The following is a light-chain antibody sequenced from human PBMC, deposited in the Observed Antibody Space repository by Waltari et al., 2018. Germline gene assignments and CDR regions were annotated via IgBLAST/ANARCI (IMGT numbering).Light chain of an antibody. CDR3: QQYNKWPRT. V-gene: IGKV3-15*01. J-gene: IGKJ1*01. CDR2: GAS. Sequence: EIVMTQSPVTLSVSPGERATLSCRARQSVGSNLALDQQKPGQAPSLLLSGASTRANGIPGRFSGSGSGTEFTLTLSSLQSEDFAVYYCQQYNKWPRTFGQGTKVEIK. CDR1: QSVGSN.